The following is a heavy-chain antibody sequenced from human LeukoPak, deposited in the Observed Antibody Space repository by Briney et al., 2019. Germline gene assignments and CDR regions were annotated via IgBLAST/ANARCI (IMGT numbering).Heavy chain of an antibody. CDR1: GGTFTSYA. V-gene: IGHV1-69*01. Sequence: SVKVSCKTSGGTFTSYAVSWVRQAPGQGLEWMGGIIPIFGTANYAQKFQGRVTITADESTSTAYMELSSLRSEDTAVYYCARDSMVRGFIIYYYHMDVWGKGTTVTVSS. D-gene: IGHD3-10*01. J-gene: IGHJ6*03. CDR3: ARDSMVRGFIIYYYHMDV. CDR2: IIPIFGTA.